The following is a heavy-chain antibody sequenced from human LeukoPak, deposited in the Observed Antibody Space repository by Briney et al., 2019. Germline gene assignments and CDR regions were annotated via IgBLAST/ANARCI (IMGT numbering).Heavy chain of an antibody. V-gene: IGHV3-11*01. D-gene: IGHD3-10*01. CDR2: ISSSGSTI. CDR3: ARARPRGVNYFDY. CDR1: GFTFSDYY. J-gene: IGHJ4*02. Sequence: GGSLSLSCAASGFTFSDYYMSWIRQAPGKGLEWVSYISSSGSTIYYADSVKGRFTISRDNAKNSLYLQLNSLRAEDTAVYYCARARPRGVNYFDYWGQGTLVTVSS.